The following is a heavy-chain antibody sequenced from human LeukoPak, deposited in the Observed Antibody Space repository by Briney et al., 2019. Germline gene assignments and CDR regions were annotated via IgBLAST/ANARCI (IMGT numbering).Heavy chain of an antibody. CDR2: ISRNSGSI. J-gene: IGHJ4*02. V-gene: IGHV3-9*03. D-gene: IGHD2-2*01. CDR3: AKAYCSSTSCPPGY. Sequence: PGRSLRLSCAASGFTFDDYAMHWVRQAPGKGLEWVSGISRNSGSIGYADSVKGRFTISRDNAKNSLYLQMNSLRAEDVALYYCAKAYCSSTSCPPGYWGQGTLVTVSS. CDR1: GFTFDDYA.